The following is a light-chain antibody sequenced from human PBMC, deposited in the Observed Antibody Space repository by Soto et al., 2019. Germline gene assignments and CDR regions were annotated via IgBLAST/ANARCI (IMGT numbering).Light chain of an antibody. Sequence: QPVLTQSPSASASLGASVKLTCTLSSGHSTYAIAWHQQQPEKGPRFLMRLNFDGTHTKGDGIPDRFSGSSSGAERYLTISSLQSEDEADYYCQTWGTGIQVVFGGGTKVTVL. V-gene: IGLV4-69*01. CDR3: QTWGTGIQVV. CDR2: LNFDGTH. CDR1: SGHSTYA. J-gene: IGLJ2*01.